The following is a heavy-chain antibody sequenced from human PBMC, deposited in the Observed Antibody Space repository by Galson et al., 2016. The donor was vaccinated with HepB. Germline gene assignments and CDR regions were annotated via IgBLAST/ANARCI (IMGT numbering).Heavy chain of an antibody. Sequence: CAISGDSVSSINAAWNWIRQSPSRGLEWLGRTYYRSKWYYDYAVSVKSRMTINPDTSKNQLSLHLKSVTPEDTAVYYCARDRASWDDQNTGNYDYWGQGTLVTVSS. V-gene: IGHV6-1*01. CDR3: ARDRASWDDQNTGNYDY. CDR1: GDSVSSINAA. J-gene: IGHJ4*02. D-gene: IGHD2/OR15-2a*01. CDR2: TYYRSKWYY.